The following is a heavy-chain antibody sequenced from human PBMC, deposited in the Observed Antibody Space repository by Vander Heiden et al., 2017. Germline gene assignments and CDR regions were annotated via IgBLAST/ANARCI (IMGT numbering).Heavy chain of an antibody. V-gene: IGHV4-34*01. CDR3: ALFPPLSFASPL. Sequence: QVQLQQWGAGLLKPSETLSLTCAVHGGSFSGYYWSWIRQPPGKGLEWIGEINHSGSTNYNPSLNNRVTISVDTSKNQFSLKLSSLPAAPPSLYSFALFPPLSFASPLWGRGTLVTVSS. CDR2: INHSGST. J-gene: IGHJ2*01. CDR1: GGSFSGYY. D-gene: IGHD3-10*01.